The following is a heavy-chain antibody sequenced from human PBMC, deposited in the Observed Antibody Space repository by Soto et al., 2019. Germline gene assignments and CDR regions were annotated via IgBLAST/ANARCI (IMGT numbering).Heavy chain of an antibody. V-gene: IGHV4-34*01. CDR2: INHSGST. Sequence: SETVSLTCAVYGGSFSGYYWSWIRQPPGKGLEWIGEINHSGSTNYNPSLKSRVTISVDTSKNQFSLKLSSVTAADTAVYYCARGEDPFSLGYWGQGTLVTVSS. CDR1: GGSFSGYY. D-gene: IGHD2-15*01. CDR3: ARGEDPFSLGY. J-gene: IGHJ4*02.